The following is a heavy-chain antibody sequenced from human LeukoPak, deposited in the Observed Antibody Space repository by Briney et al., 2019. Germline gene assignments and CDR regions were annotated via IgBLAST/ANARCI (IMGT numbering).Heavy chain of an antibody. Sequence: ASVKVSCKASGYTLTDYGIGWVRQAPGQGLEWLGWISGYTGTTNYEQNLQGRVTMTTDTATSTAYMELRSLTSDDTAVYYCARGWRSVQSNQISPFDSWGLGTLVTVSS. CDR1: GYTLTDYG. CDR3: ARGWRSVQSNQISPFDS. J-gene: IGHJ4*02. CDR2: ISGYTGTT. D-gene: IGHD5-24*01. V-gene: IGHV1-18*01.